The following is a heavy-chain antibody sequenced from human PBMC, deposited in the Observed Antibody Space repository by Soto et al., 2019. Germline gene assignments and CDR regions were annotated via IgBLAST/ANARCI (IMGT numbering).Heavy chain of an antibody. CDR2: ISSSGSTT. CDR3: ASHRQQLPPYYYYGMDV. Sequence: GGSLRLSCAASGFTFSSYEMNWVRQAPGKGLEWVSYISSSGSTTYYADSVKGRFTISRDNAKNSLYLQMNSLRAEDTAVYYCASHRQQLPPYYYYGMDVWGQGTTVTVSS. D-gene: IGHD6-13*01. J-gene: IGHJ6*02. CDR1: GFTFSSYE. V-gene: IGHV3-48*03.